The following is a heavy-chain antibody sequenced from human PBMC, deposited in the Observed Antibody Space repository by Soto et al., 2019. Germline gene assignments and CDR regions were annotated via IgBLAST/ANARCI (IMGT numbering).Heavy chain of an antibody. V-gene: IGHV3-11*06. Sequence: PGRSLRLSCAGYGFTFGDSYRSWIRQAPGKGLECLSYISPGGRYPAYADSVKGRFTLSGDNYKNTLYLQMNSLRAEDTAGENCAKALRPFYYLAQETLVTGSA. CDR2: ISPGGRYP. D-gene: IGHD6-6*01. J-gene: IGHJ4*02. CDR1: GFTFGDSY. CDR3: AKALRPFYY.